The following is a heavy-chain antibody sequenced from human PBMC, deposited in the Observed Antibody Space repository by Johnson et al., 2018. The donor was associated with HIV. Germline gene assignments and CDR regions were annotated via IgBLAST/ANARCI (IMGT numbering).Heavy chain of an antibody. D-gene: IGHD6-6*01. CDR1: GFTFSSYA. CDR2: ISYDRSNK. CDR3: ARDETPSYSSYDAFDI. Sequence: VQLVESGGGVVQPGRSLRLSCAASGFTFSSYAMHWVRQAPGKGLAWVAVISYDRSNKYYADSVKGRFTISRDNSKNTLYLQMNSLRAEDTAVYYCARDETPSYSSYDAFDIWGQGTMVTVSS. V-gene: IGHV3-30*04. J-gene: IGHJ3*02.